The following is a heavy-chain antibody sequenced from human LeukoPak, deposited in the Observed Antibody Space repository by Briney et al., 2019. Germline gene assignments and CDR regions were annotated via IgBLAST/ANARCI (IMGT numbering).Heavy chain of an antibody. J-gene: IGHJ4*02. Sequence: WGSLRLSCAASGFTFSSYGMHWVRQAPGKGLEWVAVISYDGSNKYYADSVKGRFTISRDNSKNTLYLQMNSLRAEDTAVYYCAKAYYDDYATAPRDFYYWGQGTLVTVSS. CDR2: ISYDGSNK. V-gene: IGHV3-30*18. CDR3: AKAYYDDYATAPRDFYY. D-gene: IGHD4-17*01. CDR1: GFTFSSYG.